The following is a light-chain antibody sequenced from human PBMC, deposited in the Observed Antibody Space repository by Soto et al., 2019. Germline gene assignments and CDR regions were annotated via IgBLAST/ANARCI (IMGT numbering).Light chain of an antibody. CDR2: GTS. J-gene: IGKJ1*01. V-gene: IGKV3-15*01. CDR3: QQYNNWPWT. Sequence: EIVMTQSPATLSVSPGGRATLSCRASQSISDTLAWYQQKPGQAPRLLIHGTSTRATGFTARFSGSGSGTDFTLTINSLQSEDFAVYYCQQYNNWPWTFGQGTKVEIK. CDR1: QSISDT.